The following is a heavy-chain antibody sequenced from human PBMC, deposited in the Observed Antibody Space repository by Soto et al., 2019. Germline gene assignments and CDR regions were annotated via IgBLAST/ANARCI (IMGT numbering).Heavy chain of an antibody. D-gene: IGHD3-10*01. CDR3: ARALLGITITRPFDP. J-gene: IGHJ5*02. CDR1: GGTFSSYA. CDR2: IIPIFGTA. V-gene: IGHV1-69*01. Sequence: QVQLVQSGAEVKKPGSSVKVSCKASGGTFSSYAISWVRQAPGQGLEWMGGIIPIFGTANYAQKFQGRVTITADESTSTAYMELSSLRPADTVVYYCARALLGITITRPFDPWGQGTLVTVSS.